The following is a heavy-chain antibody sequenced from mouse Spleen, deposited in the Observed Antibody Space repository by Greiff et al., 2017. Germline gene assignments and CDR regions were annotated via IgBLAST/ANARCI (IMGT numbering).Heavy chain of an antibody. Sequence: EVQLQQSGPELVKPGDSVKISCKASGYSFTGYFMNWVMQSHGKSLEWIGRINPYNGDTFYNQKFKGKATLTVDKSSSTAHMELRSLTSEVSAVYYCARSGNSGGYFDYWGPGTTLTVSS. CDR3: ARSGNSGGYFDY. J-gene: IGHJ2*01. CDR2: INPYNGDT. V-gene: IGHV1-20*01. CDR1: GYSFTGYF. D-gene: IGHD2-1*01.